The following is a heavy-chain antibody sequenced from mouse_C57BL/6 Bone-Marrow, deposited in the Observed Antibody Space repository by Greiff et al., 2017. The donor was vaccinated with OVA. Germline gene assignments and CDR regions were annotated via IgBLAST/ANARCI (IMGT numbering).Heavy chain of an antibody. D-gene: IGHD1-1*01. J-gene: IGHJ2*01. CDR3: AKHDSSYYFDY. Sequence: QVQLQQSGAELVMPGASLKLSCKASGYTFTSYWMHWVKQRPGQGLEWIGEIDPSDSYTNYNQKFKGKSTLTVDKSSSTAYMQLSSLTSEDSAVYYCAKHDSSYYFDYWGQGTTLTVSS. V-gene: IGHV1-69*01. CDR2: IDPSDSYT. CDR1: GYTFTSYW.